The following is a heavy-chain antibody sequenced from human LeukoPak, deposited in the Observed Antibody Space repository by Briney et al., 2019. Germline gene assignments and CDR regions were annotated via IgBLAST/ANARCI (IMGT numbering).Heavy chain of an antibody. J-gene: IGHJ3*02. Sequence: PGGSLRLSCAASGFTFDDYAMCWVRQAPGKGLEWVSLISWSSGNIAYADSVKGRFTISTDNAKNSLYLHMNSLRPEDTALDYCAKAAPERANADYGSGFVIWGEGTMVTVSP. V-gene: IGHV3-9*01. D-gene: IGHD4-17*01. CDR2: ISWSSGNI. CDR1: GFTFDDYA. CDR3: AKAAPERANADYGSGFVI.